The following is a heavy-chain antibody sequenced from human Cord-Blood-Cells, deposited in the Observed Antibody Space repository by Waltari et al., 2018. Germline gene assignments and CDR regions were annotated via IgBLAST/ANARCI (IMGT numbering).Heavy chain of an antibody. CDR1: GLTFSSYG. V-gene: IGHV3-33*01. Sequence: QVQLVESGGGVVQPGRSLRLSCAASGLTFSSYGMHWVRQAPGKGLEWVAVIWYDGSNKYYADSVKGRFTISRDNSKNALYLQMNSLRAEDTAVYYCARSQGGELLDDAFDIWGQGTMVTVSS. J-gene: IGHJ3*02. CDR3: ARSQGGELLDDAFDI. CDR2: IWYDGSNK. D-gene: IGHD1-26*01.